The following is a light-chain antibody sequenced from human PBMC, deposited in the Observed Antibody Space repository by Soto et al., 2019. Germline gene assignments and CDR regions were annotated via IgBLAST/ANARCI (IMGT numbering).Light chain of an antibody. CDR2: DAS. V-gene: IGKV3-15*01. J-gene: IGKJ1*01. CDR3: QQYNNWPPGT. Sequence: EMVMTQSPATLSVSPGERATLSCRASQSVSSNLAWYQQKLGQAPRLLIYDASTRATGIPARFSGSGSGIEVTLTISSLQSEDFAVYYCQQYNNWPPGTFGQGTKVEIK. CDR1: QSVSSN.